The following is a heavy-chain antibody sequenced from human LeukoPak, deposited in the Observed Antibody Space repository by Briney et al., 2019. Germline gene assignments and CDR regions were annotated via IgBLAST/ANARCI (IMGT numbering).Heavy chain of an antibody. V-gene: IGHV3-30-3*01. CDR2: ISYDGSNK. CDR3: ARDLLTQYGSGSYYNGD. CDR1: GFTFSSYA. D-gene: IGHD3-10*01. J-gene: IGHJ4*02. Sequence: PGGSLRLSCAASGFTFSSYAMHWVRQAPGKGLEWVAVISYDGSNKYYADSVKGRFTISRDNSKNTLYLQMNSLRVEDTAVYYCARDLLTQYGSGSYYNGDWGQGTLVTVSS.